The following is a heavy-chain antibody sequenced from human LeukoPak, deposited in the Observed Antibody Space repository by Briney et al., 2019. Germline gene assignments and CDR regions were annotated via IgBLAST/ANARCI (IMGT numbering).Heavy chain of an antibody. Sequence: GGSLRLSCAASGFTFSNAWMSWVRQAPGKGLEWVGRIKSKTDGGTTDYAAPVKGRFTISRDDSKNTLYLQMNSLKTEDTAVYYCTTAGPPMVRGVTKTWGQGTMVTVSS. D-gene: IGHD3-10*01. J-gene: IGHJ3*01. CDR1: GFTFSNAW. CDR3: TTAGPPMVRGVTKT. CDR2: IKSKTDGGTT. V-gene: IGHV3-15*01.